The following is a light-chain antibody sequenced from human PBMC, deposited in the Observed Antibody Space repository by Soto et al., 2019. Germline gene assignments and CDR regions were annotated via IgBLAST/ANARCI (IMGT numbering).Light chain of an antibody. J-gene: IGLJ2*01. CDR3: SSFAGSNNVV. V-gene: IGLV2-8*01. Sequence: QSVLTQPPSASGSPGQSVTFSCTGTSSDVGGSKYVSWYQQHPGKAPKLMIYEVSRRPSGVPDRFSGSKSGNTASLTVSGLQTEDEADYYCSSFAGSNNVVFGGGTKLTVL. CDR2: EVS. CDR1: SSDVGGSKY.